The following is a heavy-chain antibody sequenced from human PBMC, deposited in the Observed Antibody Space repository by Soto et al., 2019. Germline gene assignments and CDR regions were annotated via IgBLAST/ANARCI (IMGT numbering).Heavy chain of an antibody. Sequence: VQLVESGGGLVQPGGSLRLSCAASGFTVSINYMSWVRQAPGEGLEWVSVIYKDGRTYYADSVKGRFSISRDSSKNTVYLQMNSLRAEDTALYYCARDKGNYGDFEFDYWGQGTLVTVSS. J-gene: IGHJ4*02. CDR2: IYKDGRT. CDR1: GFTVSINY. V-gene: IGHV3-66*01. CDR3: ARDKGNYGDFEFDY. D-gene: IGHD4-17*01.